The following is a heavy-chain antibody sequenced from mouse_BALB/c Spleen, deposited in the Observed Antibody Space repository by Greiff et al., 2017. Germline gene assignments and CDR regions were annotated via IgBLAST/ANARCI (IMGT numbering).Heavy chain of an antibody. CDR2: INPYNGGT. J-gene: IGHJ4*01. V-gene: IGHV1-18*01. CDR3: ARNYGPYYAMDY. D-gene: IGHD1-1*01. CDR1: GYSFTGYT. Sequence: EVQGVESGPELVKPGASMKISCKASGYSFTGYTMNWVKQSHGKNLEWIGLINPYNGGTSYNQKFKGKATLTVDKSSSTAYMELLSLTSEDSAVYYCARNYGPYYAMDYWGQGTSVTVSS.